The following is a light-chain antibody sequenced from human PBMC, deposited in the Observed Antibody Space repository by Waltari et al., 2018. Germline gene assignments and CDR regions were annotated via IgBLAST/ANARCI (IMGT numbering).Light chain of an antibody. CDR1: QSVGRS. J-gene: IGKJ1*01. V-gene: IGKV3-20*01. Sequence: EIVLTQSPGTLSLSPGERATLSYRASQSVGRSLAWYQQKPGQAPRLLIYDASTRATGIPDRFSGSGSGTDFSLSISRLAPDDLAVYYCQHYVRLPVTFGQGTKVEFK. CDR2: DAS. CDR3: QHYVRLPVT.